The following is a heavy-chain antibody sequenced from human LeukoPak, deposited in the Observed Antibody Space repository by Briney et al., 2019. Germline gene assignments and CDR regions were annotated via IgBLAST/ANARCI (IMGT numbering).Heavy chain of an antibody. D-gene: IGHD1-26*01. J-gene: IGHJ4*02. Sequence: PSETLSLTCTVSGGSISSSSYNWGWIRQPPGKGLEWIGSFDNSGSTYYNPSLKSRVTISVDTSKNQFSLKLSSVTAADTAVYYCARGHGWGVGATGTLLNGRFDYWGQGTLVTVSS. CDR3: ARGHGWGVGATGTLLNGRFDY. CDR1: GGSISSSSYN. V-gene: IGHV4-39*01. CDR2: FDNSGST.